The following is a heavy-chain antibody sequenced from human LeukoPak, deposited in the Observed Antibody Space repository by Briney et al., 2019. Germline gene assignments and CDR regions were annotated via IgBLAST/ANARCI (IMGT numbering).Heavy chain of an antibody. CDR2: ISGSGGST. CDR1: GFTFSDYY. D-gene: IGHD5-12*01. CDR3: AKHHYSGYDSYYYYYGMDV. Sequence: GGSLRLSCAASGFTFSDYYMSWIRQAPGKGLEWVSAISGSGGSTYYADSVKGRFTISRDNSKNTLYLQMNSLRAEDMAVYYCAKHHYSGYDSYYYYYGMDVWGQGTTVTVSS. V-gene: IGHV3-23*01. J-gene: IGHJ6*02.